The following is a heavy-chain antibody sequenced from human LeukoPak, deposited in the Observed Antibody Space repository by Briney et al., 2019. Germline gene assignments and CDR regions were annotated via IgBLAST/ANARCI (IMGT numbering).Heavy chain of an antibody. CDR1: GFTFSSYS. D-gene: IGHD2-21*01. J-gene: IGHJ3*02. Sequence: PGGSLRLSCAASGFTFSSYSMNWVRQAPGKGLQWVSSISSSSSYIYYADSVKGRFTISRDNAKNSLYLQMNSLRAEDTAVYYCARDLKHPDAFDIWGQGTMVTVSS. CDR2: ISSSSSYI. V-gene: IGHV3-21*01. CDR3: ARDLKHPDAFDI.